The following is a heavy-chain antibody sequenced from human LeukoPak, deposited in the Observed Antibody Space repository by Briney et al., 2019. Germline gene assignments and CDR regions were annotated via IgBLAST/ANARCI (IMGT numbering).Heavy chain of an antibody. CDR2: IRSKANGYAT. CDR1: GFTFSGSA. CDR3: TRHGDYYYGMDV. J-gene: IGHJ6*02. D-gene: IGHD3-16*01. Sequence: GGSLRLSCAASGFTFSGSAMHWVRQASGKGLEWVGRIRSKANGYATAYAASVKGRFTISRDDSKNTAYLQMNSLKTEDTAVYYCTRHGDYYYGMDVWGQGTTVTVSS. V-gene: IGHV3-73*01.